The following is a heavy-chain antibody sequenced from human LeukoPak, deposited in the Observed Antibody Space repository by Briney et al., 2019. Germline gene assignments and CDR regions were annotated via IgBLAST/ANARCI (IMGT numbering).Heavy chain of an antibody. J-gene: IGHJ4*02. CDR1: GGSFSGYY. CDR3: ARAGRGYSYGYHFGY. V-gene: IGHV4-34*01. CDR2: INHRGST. D-gene: IGHD5-18*01. Sequence: PSETLSLTCAVYGGSFSGYYWSWIRQPPGKGLEWIGEINHRGSTNYNPSLKSRVTISVDTSKNQFSLKLSSVTAADTAVYYCARAGRGYSYGYHFGYWGQGTLVTVSS.